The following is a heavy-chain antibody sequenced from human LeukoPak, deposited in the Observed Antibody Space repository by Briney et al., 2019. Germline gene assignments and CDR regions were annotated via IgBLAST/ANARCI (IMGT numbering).Heavy chain of an antibody. D-gene: IGHD2-15*01. CDR1: GFTFSNHA. V-gene: IGHV3-21*01. Sequence: GGSLRRSCTASGFTFSNHAMTWVRQAPGKGLEWVSSMSSGGTYIYYADSVRGRFTVSRDNAKNSLYLVMNSLRAEDTATYYCARDRPTGSSRVFVVQWGQGTLVTVSS. CDR2: MSSGGTYI. CDR3: ARDRPTGSSRVFVVQ. J-gene: IGHJ4*02.